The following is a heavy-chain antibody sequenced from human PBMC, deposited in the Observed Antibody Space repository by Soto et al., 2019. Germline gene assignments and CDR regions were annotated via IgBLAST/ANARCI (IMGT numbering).Heavy chain of an antibody. J-gene: IGHJ4*02. CDR2: INHSGST. D-gene: IGHD3-10*01. CDR3: ARGRTVSLLWFGELYGY. Sequence: PSETLSLTCAVYGGSFSGYYWSWIRQPPGKGLEWIGEINHSGSTNYNPSLKSRVTISVDTSKNQFSLKLSSVTAADTAVYFCARGRTVSLLWFGELYGYWGQGTLVTVSS. V-gene: IGHV4-34*01. CDR1: GGSFSGYY.